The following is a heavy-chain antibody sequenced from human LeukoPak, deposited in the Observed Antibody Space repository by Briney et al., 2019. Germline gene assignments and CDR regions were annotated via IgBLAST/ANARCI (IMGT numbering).Heavy chain of an antibody. V-gene: IGHV3-15*01. CDR1: GLTLSSYG. J-gene: IGHJ4*02. CDR2: IKSKTDGGAT. Sequence: PVGSLRLSCAASGLTLSSYGIGWVRQAPGKGLEWVVRIKSKTDGGATDYAAPVRGRFTISRDHSKNTLYLQMTTLTAENTGARCSITYDYASRAVDYWGQGTLVTVSS. CDR3: ITYDYASRAVDY. D-gene: IGHD3-16*01.